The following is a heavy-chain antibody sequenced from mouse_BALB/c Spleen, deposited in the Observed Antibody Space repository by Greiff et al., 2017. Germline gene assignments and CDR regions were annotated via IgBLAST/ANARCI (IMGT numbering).Heavy chain of an antibody. CDR1: GFNIKDYY. J-gene: IGHJ4*01. CDR3: NACGLRRNAMDY. Sequence: EVNVVESGAELVRSGASVKLSCTASGFNIKDYYMHWVKQRPEQGLEWIGWIDPENGDTEYAPKFQGKATMTADTSSNTAYLQLSSLTSEDTAVYYCNACGLRRNAMDYWGQGTSVTVSS. V-gene: IGHV14-4*02. CDR2: IDPENGDT. D-gene: IGHD2-12*01.